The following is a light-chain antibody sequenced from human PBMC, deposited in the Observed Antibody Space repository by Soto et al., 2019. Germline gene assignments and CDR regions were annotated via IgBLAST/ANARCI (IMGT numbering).Light chain of an antibody. CDR1: QTVSSNF. Sequence: EIGLTQSPGTLSLSPGDRATLSCSASQTVSSNFLAWYQQRPAQAPRLLIHGASTRATGITDRFSGSVSGTDCTRIISGLEPEDFAVYHCQQYGTSPATFGQGTKVEIK. CDR3: QQYGTSPAT. J-gene: IGKJ1*01. V-gene: IGKV3-20*01. CDR2: GAS.